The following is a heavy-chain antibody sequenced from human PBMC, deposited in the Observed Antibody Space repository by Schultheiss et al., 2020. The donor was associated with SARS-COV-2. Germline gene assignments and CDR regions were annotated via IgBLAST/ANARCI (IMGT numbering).Heavy chain of an antibody. J-gene: IGHJ3*02. CDR2: INPNSGGT. V-gene: IGHV1-2*02. D-gene: IGHD2-2*01. CDR3: ARDLIVVPAAIDYSNQADI. Sequence: ASVKVSCKASGYTFTGYYMHWVRQAPGQGLEWMGWINPNSGGTNYAQKFQGRVTMTRDTSISTAYMELSRLRSDDTAVYYCARDLIVVPAAIDYSNQADIWGQGTMVTVSS. CDR1: GYTFTGYY.